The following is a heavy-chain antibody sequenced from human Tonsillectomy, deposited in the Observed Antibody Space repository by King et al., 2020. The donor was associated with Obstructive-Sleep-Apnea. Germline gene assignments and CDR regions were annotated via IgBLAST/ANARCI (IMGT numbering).Heavy chain of an antibody. CDR3: AGESGGGATVGYLDY. Sequence: QLQESGPGLVKPPQTLSLTCTVSGDSISSGTYYWSWIRQHPGMGLEWIGYIYYTGSTYYNPSLKSRVTMSVDTSKNQFSLKLRSVSAADTAVYYCAGESGGGATVGYLDYWGQGTLVTVSS. J-gene: IGHJ4*02. D-gene: IGHD1-26*01. V-gene: IGHV4-31*03. CDR2: IYYTGST. CDR1: GDSISSGTYY.